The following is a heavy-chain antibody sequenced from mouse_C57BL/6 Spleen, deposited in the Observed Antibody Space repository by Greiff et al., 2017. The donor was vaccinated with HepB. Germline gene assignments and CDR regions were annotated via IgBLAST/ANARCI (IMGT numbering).Heavy chain of an antibody. Sequence: VQLVESGAELVRPGASVTLSCKASGYTFTDYEMHWVKQTPVHGLEWIGAIDPDTGGTAYNQKFKGKAILTADKSSSTAYMELRSLTSEDSAVYYCTRDDYDWFAYWGQGTLVTVSA. CDR1: GYTFTDYE. CDR2: IDPDTGGT. CDR3: TRDDYDWFAY. V-gene: IGHV1-15*01. J-gene: IGHJ3*01. D-gene: IGHD2-4*01.